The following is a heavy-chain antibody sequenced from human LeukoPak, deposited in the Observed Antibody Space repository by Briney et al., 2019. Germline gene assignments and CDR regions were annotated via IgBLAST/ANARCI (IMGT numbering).Heavy chain of an antibody. CDR3: ARREGSAWYYDILTGYYRSGYFDY. V-gene: IGHV4-59*01. CDR1: GGSLSGYY. Sequence: SETLSLTCAVYGGSLSGYYWSWIRQPPGKGLEWIGYIYNSGGTNYNPSLKSRVTISVDTSKNQFSLKLSSVTAADTAVYYCARREGSAWYYDILTGYYRSGYFDYWGQGTLVTVST. CDR2: IYNSGGT. J-gene: IGHJ4*02. D-gene: IGHD3-9*01.